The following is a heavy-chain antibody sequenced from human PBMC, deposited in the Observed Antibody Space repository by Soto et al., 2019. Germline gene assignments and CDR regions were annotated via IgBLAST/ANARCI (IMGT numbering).Heavy chain of an antibody. J-gene: IGHJ1*01. Sequence: GASVKVSCKASGYRFPNYDINWVRQATGQGPEWMGWMNPDSGDTGYAQEFQGRVTMTRDTSISTAYMELSSLRSEDTAVYYCTRGPRNWRWDDWGQGTPVTVDS. V-gene: IGHV1-8*01. CDR1: GYRFPNYD. CDR2: MNPDSGDT. CDR3: TRGPRNWRWDD. D-gene: IGHD1-1*01.